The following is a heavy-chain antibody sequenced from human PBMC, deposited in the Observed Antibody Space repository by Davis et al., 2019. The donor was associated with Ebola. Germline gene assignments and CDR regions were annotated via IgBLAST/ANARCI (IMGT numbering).Heavy chain of an antibody. CDR3: ASSSIAARPGYYYGMDV. Sequence: GGSLRLSCAASGFTFSSYNMNWVRQAPGKGLEWVSSISSSSSYIYYADSVKGRFTISRDNAKNSLYLQMNSLRAEDTAVYYCASSSIAARPGYYYGMDVWGQGTTVTVSS. CDR2: ISSSSSYI. V-gene: IGHV3-21*01. CDR1: GFTFSSYN. J-gene: IGHJ6*02. D-gene: IGHD6-6*01.